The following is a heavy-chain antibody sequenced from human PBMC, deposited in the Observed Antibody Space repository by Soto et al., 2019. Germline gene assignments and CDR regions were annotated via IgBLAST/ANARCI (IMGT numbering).Heavy chain of an antibody. CDR2: VSGSGGST. D-gene: IGHD5-12*01. J-gene: IGHJ4*02. CDR1: GFTFSSYA. Sequence: GGSLRLSCAASGFTFSSYAMSWVRQAPGKGLEWVSAVSGSGGSTYYADSVKGRFTISRDNSKNTLYLQTNSLRAEDTAVYYCAKDGDGYNPNPINYFDYWGQGTLVTVSS. V-gene: IGHV3-23*01. CDR3: AKDGDGYNPNPINYFDY.